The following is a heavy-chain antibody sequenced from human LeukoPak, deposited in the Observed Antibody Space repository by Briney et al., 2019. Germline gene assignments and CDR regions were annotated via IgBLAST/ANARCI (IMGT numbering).Heavy chain of an antibody. V-gene: IGHV4-59*01. CDR2: VHYTGKT. CDR3: ARGYYDRSGSSNPFDS. Sequence: SETLSLTCTVSGDSISSSYWSWIRQPPGKRLEWVGYVHYTGKTNYNPSLNNRAAISVDMSKNQFSLTLTSVTVADTAMYYCARGYYDRSGSSNPFDSWGQGTLVTVSA. J-gene: IGHJ4*02. CDR1: GDSISSSY. D-gene: IGHD3-22*01.